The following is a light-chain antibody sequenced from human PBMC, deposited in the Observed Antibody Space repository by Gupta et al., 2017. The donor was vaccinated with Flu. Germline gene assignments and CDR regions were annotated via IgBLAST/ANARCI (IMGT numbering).Light chain of an antibody. V-gene: IGKV1-12*01. Sequence: PSFVCASVGDRVTITCLSSQSISSWLAWYQQKPGKAPKLLIYAASSWQSGVPSRFSGSESGTDFTLTISTLQPEDSATYYCQQGDSFPGAFGQGTNVEIK. CDR3: QQGDSFPGA. CDR2: AAS. J-gene: IGKJ1*01. CDR1: QSISSW.